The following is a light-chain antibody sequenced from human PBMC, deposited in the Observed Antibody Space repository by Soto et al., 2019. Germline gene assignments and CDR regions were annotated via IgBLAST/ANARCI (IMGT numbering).Light chain of an antibody. CDR2: LNSDGSH. J-gene: IGLJ2*01. V-gene: IGLV4-69*01. CDR3: QTWGTGTSHVV. Sequence: QLVLTQSPSASASLGASVKLTCTLSSGHSSYAIAWHQQQPEKGPRYLMKLNSDGSHSKGDGIPDRFSGSCSGAERYLTISSLQSEDEADYYCQTWGTGTSHVVFGGGTKLTVL. CDR1: SGHSSYA.